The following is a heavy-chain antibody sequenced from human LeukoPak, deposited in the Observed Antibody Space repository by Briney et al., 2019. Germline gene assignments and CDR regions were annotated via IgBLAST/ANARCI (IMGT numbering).Heavy chain of an antibody. CDR1: GFSFSSFW. J-gene: IGHJ1*01. V-gene: IGHV3-9*01. Sequence: GGSLRLSCAASGFSFSSFWMHWVRQVPGKGLLWVSGISWNSGSIGYADSVKGRFTISRDNAKNSLYLQMNSLRAEDTALYYCAKDILPDYGGNEYFQHWGQGTLVTVSS. CDR3: AKDILPDYGGNEYFQH. CDR2: ISWNSGSI. D-gene: IGHD4-23*01.